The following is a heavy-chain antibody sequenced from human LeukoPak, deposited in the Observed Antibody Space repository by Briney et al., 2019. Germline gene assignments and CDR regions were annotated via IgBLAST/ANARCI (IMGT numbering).Heavy chain of an antibody. CDR3: AKRETGYSYGKAYWYFDL. CDR2: ISGSGGST. Sequence: GGSLRLSCAASGFTFSSYAMSWVRQAPGGGLEWVSAISGSGGSTYYADSVKGRFTISSDNSKNTLYLQMNSLRAEDTAVYYCAKRETGYSYGKAYWYFDLWGRGTLVTVSS. CDR1: GFTFSSYA. D-gene: IGHD5-18*01. J-gene: IGHJ2*01. V-gene: IGHV3-23*01.